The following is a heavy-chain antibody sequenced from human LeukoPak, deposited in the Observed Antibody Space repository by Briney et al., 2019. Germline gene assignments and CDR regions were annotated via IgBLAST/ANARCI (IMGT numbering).Heavy chain of an antibody. CDR1: GFTFSDFW. CDR3: AIATTGRGAFGS. D-gene: IGHD1-1*01. CDR2: TNEAGGDK. Sequence: GGSLRLSCAASGFTFSDFWMSWVRQAPGKGLECVASTNEAGGDKLYVDSVKGRFAISRDNSKNSLSLQMNSLTAEDTAIYYCAIATTGRGAFGSWGQGTLVSVSS. J-gene: IGHJ4*02. V-gene: IGHV3-7*01.